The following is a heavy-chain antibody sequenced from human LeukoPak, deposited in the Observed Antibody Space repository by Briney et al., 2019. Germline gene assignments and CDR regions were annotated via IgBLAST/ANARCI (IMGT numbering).Heavy chain of an antibody. Sequence: PGGSLRLSCAVSGFTFSSYEMNWVRQAPGKGLEWVANIKQDGSEKYYVDSVKGRFTISRDNAKNSLYLQMNSLRAEDTAVYYCARADSSIAARLSRSSIFNYYYYMDVWGKGTTVTVSS. CDR1: GFTFSSYE. D-gene: IGHD6-6*01. V-gene: IGHV3-7*01. CDR3: ARADSSIAARLSRSSIFNYYYYMDV. J-gene: IGHJ6*03. CDR2: IKQDGSEK.